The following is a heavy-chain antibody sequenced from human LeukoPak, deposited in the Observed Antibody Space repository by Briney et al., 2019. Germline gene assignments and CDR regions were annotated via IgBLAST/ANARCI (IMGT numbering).Heavy chain of an antibody. D-gene: IGHD3-16*02. CDR1: GGCFSGYY. Sequence: SGTLSLTCAVYGGCFSGYYWSWVREPPGKGPERVGEINHSGRNNYNPSLKSRLTISVVTSKDHFSLKLSSVTAPDTAVYYCARGFWGSSRYCGQGTLVTVSS. CDR3: ARGFWGSSRY. V-gene: IGHV4-34*01. CDR2: INHSGRN. J-gene: IGHJ4*02.